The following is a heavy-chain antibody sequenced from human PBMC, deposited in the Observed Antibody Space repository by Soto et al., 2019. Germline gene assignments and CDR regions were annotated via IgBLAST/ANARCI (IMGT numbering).Heavy chain of an antibody. V-gene: IGHV4-39*01. Sequence: SAPLSISCTVSGGSIMSSSYYWVWILQPPGKGLELIGSIDYSGSTYYNPSLKSRVTISVDTSKNQFSLKLSSVTAADTAVYYCATSYCSGGSCSPNWFDPWGQGTLVTVSS. J-gene: IGHJ5*02. CDR1: GGSIMSSSYY. D-gene: IGHD2-15*01. CDR3: ATSYCSGGSCSPNWFDP. CDR2: IDYSGST.